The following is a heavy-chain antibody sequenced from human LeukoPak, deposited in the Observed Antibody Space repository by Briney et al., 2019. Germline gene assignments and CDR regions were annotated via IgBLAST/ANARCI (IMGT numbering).Heavy chain of an antibody. Sequence: SETLSLTCIVSGGSISGYYWNWIRQPAGKGLEWIGRIYTNVITNYNPSLKSRVTMSVDTSKNQFSLMLSSVTAADTAVYYCARGRSLYFDYWGQGTLVTVSS. CDR2: IYTNVIT. CDR3: ARGRSLYFDY. V-gene: IGHV4-4*07. CDR1: GGSISGYY. J-gene: IGHJ4*02.